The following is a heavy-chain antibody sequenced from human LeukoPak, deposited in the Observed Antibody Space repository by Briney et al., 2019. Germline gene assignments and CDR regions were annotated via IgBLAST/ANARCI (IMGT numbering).Heavy chain of an antibody. CDR2: IRQDGGEI. J-gene: IGHJ2*01. CDR1: GFIFNAYW. Sequence: PPGESLRLSCTGSGFIFNAYWMTGVRKAPGMGLEWVGNIRQDGGEIFYVDSVRGRFTISRDNAKNSLYLHLNSLRAEDTAVYYCARTQTEWILDLWGRGTLVTVSS. CDR3: ARTQTEWILDL. D-gene: IGHD3-3*01. V-gene: IGHV3-7*01.